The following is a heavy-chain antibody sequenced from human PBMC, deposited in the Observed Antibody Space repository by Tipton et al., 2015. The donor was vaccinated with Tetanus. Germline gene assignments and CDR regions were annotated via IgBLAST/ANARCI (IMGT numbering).Heavy chain of an antibody. Sequence: GLVKPSETLSLSCSVSGGSLTTSSYYWGWIRQSPGKGLEWIGNIYYSATTHYNPSLESRVTISIEASKNQLSLRLASVTAADTATYYCVRDSGYDYYDWGHGVLVAVSS. CDR2: IYYSATT. CDR3: VRDSGYDYYD. J-gene: IGHJ4*01. D-gene: IGHD5-12*01. V-gene: IGHV4-39*02. CDR1: GGSLTTSSYY.